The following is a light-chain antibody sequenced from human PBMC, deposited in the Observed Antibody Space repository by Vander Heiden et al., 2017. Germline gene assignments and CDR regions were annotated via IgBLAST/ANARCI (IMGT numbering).Light chain of an antibody. CDR2: GNT. J-gene: IGLJ2*01. V-gene: IGLV1-40*01. CDR1: SSNIGAGYH. CDR3: QSYDSSLSVPNVV. Sequence: HSVLTPPPSVSGAPGQRVTISCTGSSSNIGAGYHVHWYQQLPGTAPKLLIFGNTNRPSGVPDRFSGSKSGTSASLAITGLQAEDEGDYYCQSYDSSLSVPNVVFGGGTKLTVL.